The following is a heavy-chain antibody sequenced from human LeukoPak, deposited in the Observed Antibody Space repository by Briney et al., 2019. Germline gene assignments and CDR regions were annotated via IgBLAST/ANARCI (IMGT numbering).Heavy chain of an antibody. Sequence: ASVKVSCKASGYTFTKYYIHWVRQAPGQGLERMGIINPSGDSATYAQKFQGRVTMTRDTSTSTVYMELSSLTSDDTAVYYCARLRGSGSPWDDYWGQGTLVTVSS. CDR1: GYTFTKYY. CDR2: INPSGDSA. D-gene: IGHD3-10*02. J-gene: IGHJ4*02. CDR3: ARLRGSGSPWDDY. V-gene: IGHV1-46*01.